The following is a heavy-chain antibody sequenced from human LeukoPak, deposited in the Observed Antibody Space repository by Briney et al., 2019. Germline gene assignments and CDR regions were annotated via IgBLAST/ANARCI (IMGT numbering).Heavy chain of an antibody. CDR1: GFTFDDYA. CDR3: AACHDYGDYGSFDY. V-gene: IGHV3-9*01. CDR2: ISWNSGSI. D-gene: IGHD4-17*01. Sequence: PGGSLRLSCAASGFTFDDYAMHWVRQAPGKGLEWVSGISWNSGSIGYADSVKGRFTISRDNAKNSLYLQMNSLRAEDTALYYRAACHDYGDYGSFDYWGQGTLVTVSS. J-gene: IGHJ4*02.